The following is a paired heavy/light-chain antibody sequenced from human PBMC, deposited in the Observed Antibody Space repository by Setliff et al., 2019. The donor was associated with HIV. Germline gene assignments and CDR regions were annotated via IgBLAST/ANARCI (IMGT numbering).Light chain of an antibody. CDR1: QSVGDK. Sequence: VMTQSPVTLSVSPGKRATLSCRASQSVGDKVAWYQQKSGQAPRVVIFDASTRATDAPTRFTGSGSGTEFTLTISSVQSEDFAIYFCQQYNNWPLTFGGGTKVEIK. J-gene: IGKJ4*01. V-gene: IGKV3-15*01. CDR3: QQYNNWPLT. CDR2: DAS.
Heavy chain of an antibody. D-gene: IGHD6-13*01. V-gene: IGHV4-34*01. J-gene: IGHJ6*03. CDR3: ARGGRYLSASWYRSYYYYMDV. CDR1: GGSLSSNY. CDR2: INLRGST. Sequence: QVHLQQWGAGLLQPSGTLSLTCAVYGGSLSSNYWTWIRQSPGKGLEWIGEINLRGSTTYNPSLTGRVTISLDTSKNQVSLKVISVTPADTAVYYCARGGRYLSASWYRSYYYYMDVWGTGTTVT.